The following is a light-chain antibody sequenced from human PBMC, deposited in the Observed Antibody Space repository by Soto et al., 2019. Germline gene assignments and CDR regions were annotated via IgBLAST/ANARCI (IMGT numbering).Light chain of an antibody. CDR1: SSDVGGYNA. CDR3: GSYASGGAYV. CDR2: DVS. J-gene: IGLJ1*01. V-gene: IGLV2-14*01. Sequence: QSALTQPASVSGSPGQSITISCTGTSSDVGGYNAVSWYQQHPGKVPKLMIYDVSNRPSGASDRFSGSKSGNTASLTISGLQAEDEADYYCGSYASGGAYVFGTGTKVTVL.